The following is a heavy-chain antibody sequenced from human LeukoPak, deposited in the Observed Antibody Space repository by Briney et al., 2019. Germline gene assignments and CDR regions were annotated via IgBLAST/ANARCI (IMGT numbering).Heavy chain of an antibody. J-gene: IGHJ4*02. V-gene: IGHV3-9*01. CDR1: GFTFDDYA. CDR3: ARDGGSGSYSYYFDF. Sequence: GRSLRLSCAASGFTFDDYAMHWVRQAPGKGLEWVSGISWNSGSIGYADSVKGRFTISRDNAKNSLYLQMNSLRAEDTAVYYCARDGGSGSYSYYFDFWGQGTLVTVSS. CDR2: ISWNSGSI. D-gene: IGHD3-10*01.